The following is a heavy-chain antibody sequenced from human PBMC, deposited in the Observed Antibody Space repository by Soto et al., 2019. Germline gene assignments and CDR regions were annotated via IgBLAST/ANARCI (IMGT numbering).Heavy chain of an antibody. D-gene: IGHD4-17*01. V-gene: IGHV3-48*01. Sequence: PGGSLRLSCAASGFTFSSYSMNWVRQAPGKGLEWVSYISSSSSAIYYADSVKGRFTISRDNAKNSLYLQMNSLRAEDTAVYYCAREQADYGDYGSWYFDLWGRGTLVTVSS. J-gene: IGHJ2*01. CDR3: AREQADYGDYGSWYFDL. CDR1: GFTFSSYS. CDR2: ISSSSSAI.